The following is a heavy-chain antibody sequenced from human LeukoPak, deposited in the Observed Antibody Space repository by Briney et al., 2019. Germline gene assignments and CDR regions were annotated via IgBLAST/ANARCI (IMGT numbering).Heavy chain of an antibody. CDR1: GFTFSSYA. CDR2: ISGSGGST. Sequence: PGGSLRLSCAASGFTFSSYAMSWVRQAPGKGLEWVSAISGSGGSTYYADSVKGRFTISRGNSKNTLYLQMNSLRAEDTAVYYCAKVGGTPYYDYVWGSYRDAFDIWGQGTMVTVSS. D-gene: IGHD3-16*01. CDR3: AKVGGTPYYDYVWGSYRDAFDI. V-gene: IGHV3-23*01. J-gene: IGHJ3*02.